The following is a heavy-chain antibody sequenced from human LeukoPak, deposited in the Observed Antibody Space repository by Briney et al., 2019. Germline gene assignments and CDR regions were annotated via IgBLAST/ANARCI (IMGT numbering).Heavy chain of an antibody. Sequence: GGSLRLSCAASGFTVSSNYMSWVRQAPGKGLEWVSVIYSCGSTYYADSVKGRFTISRDNSKNTLYLQMNSLRAEDTAVYYCARDLVPAAIPVYFQHWGQGTLVTVSS. D-gene: IGHD2-2*02. J-gene: IGHJ1*01. CDR2: IYSCGST. CDR3: ARDLVPAAIPVYFQH. CDR1: GFTVSSNY. V-gene: IGHV3-66*01.